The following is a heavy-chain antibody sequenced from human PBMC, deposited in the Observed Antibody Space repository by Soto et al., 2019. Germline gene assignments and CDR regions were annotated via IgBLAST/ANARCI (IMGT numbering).Heavy chain of an antibody. V-gene: IGHV3-13*04. D-gene: IGHD3-9*01. CDR2: IGTAGDT. Sequence: GGSRRLSCAASGFTFSSYDMHWVRQATGKGLEWVSAIGTAGDTYYPGSVKGRFTISRENAKNSLYLQMNSLRAGDTAVYYCARSLRYFGLRVYNAFDIWGQGTMVTVSS. CDR1: GFTFSSYD. CDR3: ARSLRYFGLRVYNAFDI. J-gene: IGHJ3*02.